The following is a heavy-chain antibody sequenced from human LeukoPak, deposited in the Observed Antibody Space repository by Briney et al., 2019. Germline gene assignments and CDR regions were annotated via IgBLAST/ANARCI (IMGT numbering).Heavy chain of an antibody. Sequence: ASVTVSCKASGYTFTSYDINWVRQATGQGLEWMGWMNPNSGNTGYAQKFQGRVTMTRNTSISTAYMELSSLRSEDTAVYYCARGYDVTIFGVVIYNWFDPWGQGTLVTVSS. CDR1: GYTFTSYD. J-gene: IGHJ5*02. CDR2: MNPNSGNT. V-gene: IGHV1-8*01. D-gene: IGHD3-3*01. CDR3: ARGYDVTIFGVVIYNWFDP.